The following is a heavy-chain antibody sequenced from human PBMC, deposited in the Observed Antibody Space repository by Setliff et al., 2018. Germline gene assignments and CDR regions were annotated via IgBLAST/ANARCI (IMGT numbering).Heavy chain of an antibody. J-gene: IGHJ4*02. CDR2: ISVYNGDT. Sequence: ASVKVSCKASGSTFRNYAFAWVRQAPGQGLEWVGWISVYNGDTNYAQKFQGRVTLTTDTSTSTAYMELRSLTSYDSAFYYCARAPSVELVTIRTNSWFTYWGQGTLVTVSS. D-gene: IGHD5-18*01. CDR3: ARAPSVELVTIRTNSWFTY. V-gene: IGHV1-18*01. CDR1: GSTFRNYA.